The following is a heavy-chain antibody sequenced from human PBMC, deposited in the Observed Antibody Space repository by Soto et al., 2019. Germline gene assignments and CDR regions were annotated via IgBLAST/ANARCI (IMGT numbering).Heavy chain of an antibody. D-gene: IGHD6-19*01. J-gene: IGHJ4*02. CDR2: INAGNGNT. CDR1: GYTFTSYA. V-gene: IGHV1-3*01. Sequence: ASVKVSCKASGYTFTSYAMHWVRQAPGQRLEWMGWINAGNGNTKYSQKFQGRVTITRDTSASTAYMELSSLRSEDTAVYYCARGPGSLGYSSGWYPNYWGQGTLVTVSS. CDR3: ARGPGSLGYSSGWYPNY.